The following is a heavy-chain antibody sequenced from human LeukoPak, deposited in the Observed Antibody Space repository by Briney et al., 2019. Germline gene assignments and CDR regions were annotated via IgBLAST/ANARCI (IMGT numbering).Heavy chain of an antibody. CDR3: ASPDYRGYFHY. V-gene: IGHV3-30-3*01. CDR2: ISFAGSNK. CDR1: GFTLSSYA. D-gene: IGHD4/OR15-4a*01. Sequence: GGSLRLSCTASGFTLSSYAMHWVRQAPGKGLEWVAVISFAGSNKYYADSVKGRFTISRDNSKNTLYLQMNSLRTEDTAVYYCASPDYRGYFHYWGQGTLVTVSS. J-gene: IGHJ4*02.